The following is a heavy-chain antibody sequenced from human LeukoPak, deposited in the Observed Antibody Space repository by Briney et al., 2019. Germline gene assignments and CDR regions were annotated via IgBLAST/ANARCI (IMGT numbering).Heavy chain of an antibody. CDR3: AKYSSDWSHYFYYYGMDV. CDR1: GFPFSSYA. D-gene: IGHD6-13*01. J-gene: IGHJ6*02. CDR2: ISASGGNT. V-gene: IGHV3-23*01. Sequence: GGSLRLSCAASGFPFSSYAMSWVRQAPGKGLEWVSSISASGGNTYYADTVQGRFTISRDNSGNTLYLEMNGLRADDTAVYYCAKYSSDWSHYFYYYGMDVWGQGTTVTVSS.